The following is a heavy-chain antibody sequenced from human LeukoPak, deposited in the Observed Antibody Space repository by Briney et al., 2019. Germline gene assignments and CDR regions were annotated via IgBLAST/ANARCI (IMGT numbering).Heavy chain of an antibody. V-gene: IGHV4-59*01. J-gene: IGHJ4*02. CDR1: GDSISSYY. CDR3: AREWSASDN. D-gene: IGHD2-15*01. Sequence: SETLSLTCTVSGDSISSYYWSWIRQPPGKGLEWIGYIYYTGSTSYNPSLKSRVTISVDTSKSQLSLKLRSVTAADTAVYYCAREWSASDNWGQGTLVTVSS. CDR2: IYYTGST.